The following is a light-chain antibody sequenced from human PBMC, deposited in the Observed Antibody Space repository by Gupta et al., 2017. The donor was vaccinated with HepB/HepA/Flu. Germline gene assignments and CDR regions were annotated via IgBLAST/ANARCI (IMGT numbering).Light chain of an antibody. J-gene: IGLJ3*02. CDR2: DVS. CDR1: ISQVGGSTY. V-gene: IGLV2-11*01. Sequence: PRSVSGSPGQSITISCTFTISQVGGSTYVSWYQQLPDKAPRLMIYDVSERLSGVADRFSGSKSGNTASLTSSGLEAEDEAEYHCSANAGTNTVVFGGGTKLTVL. CDR3: SANAGTNTVV.